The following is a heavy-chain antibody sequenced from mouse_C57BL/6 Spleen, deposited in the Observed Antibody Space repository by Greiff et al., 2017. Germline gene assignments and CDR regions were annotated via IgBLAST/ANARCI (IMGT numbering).Heavy chain of an antibody. D-gene: IGHD3-3*01. V-gene: IGHV5-17*01. CDR3: ARGLTGDY. Sequence: EVKLMESGGGLVKPGGSLKLSCAASGFTFSDYGMHWVRQAPEKGLEWVAYISSGSSTIYYADTVKGRFTISRDNAKNTLFLQMTSLRSEDTAMYYCARGLTGDYWGQGTTLTVSS. CDR2: ISSGSSTI. J-gene: IGHJ2*01. CDR1: GFTFSDYG.